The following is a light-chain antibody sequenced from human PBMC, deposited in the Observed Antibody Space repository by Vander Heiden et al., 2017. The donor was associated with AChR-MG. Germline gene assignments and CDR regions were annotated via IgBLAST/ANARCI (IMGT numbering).Light chain of an antibody. CDR2: KAS. V-gene: IGKV1-5*03. Sequence: DIQMTQSPVTLSASIGDRVTITCRASQYINSWLSWYQQKPGNAPRLLIYKASVLENGVPSRFNGSASGTEFTLTIGGLQPEDFGTYFCQQYHRYPWTFGQGTKAEFK. CDR3: QQYHRYPWT. CDR1: QYINSW. J-gene: IGKJ1*01.